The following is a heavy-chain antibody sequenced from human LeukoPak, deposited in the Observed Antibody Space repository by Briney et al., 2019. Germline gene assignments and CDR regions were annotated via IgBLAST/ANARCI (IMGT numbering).Heavy chain of an antibody. CDR3: ARRGYYDSSGYDY. Sequence: GGSLRLSCVASGFTFDDYAMHWVRQAPGKGLEWVSGISWNSGSIYYADSVKGRFTISRDNAKNSLYLQINSLRAEDTAIYYCARRGYYDSSGYDYWGQGTLVTVSS. D-gene: IGHD3-22*01. V-gene: IGHV3-9*01. CDR2: ISWNSGSI. CDR1: GFTFDDYA. J-gene: IGHJ4*02.